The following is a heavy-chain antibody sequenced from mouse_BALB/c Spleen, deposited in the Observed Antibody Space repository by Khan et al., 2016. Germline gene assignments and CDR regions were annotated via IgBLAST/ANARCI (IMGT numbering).Heavy chain of an antibody. CDR2: IYPGDGDT. Sequence: QVQLQQSGAELVRPGSSVKISCKASGYAFSGYWMNWVKQRPGQGLEWIGQIYPGDGDTNYNGKFKGKATLTAGKSSSTAYMQLSSLTSEDSAVYFCARGTPFASWGQGTLVTVSA. CDR3: ARGTPFAS. CDR1: GYAFSGYW. D-gene: IGHD2-14*01. V-gene: IGHV1-80*01. J-gene: IGHJ3*01.